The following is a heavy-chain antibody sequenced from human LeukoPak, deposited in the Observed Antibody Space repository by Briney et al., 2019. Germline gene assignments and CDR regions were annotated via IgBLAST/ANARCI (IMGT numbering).Heavy chain of an antibody. D-gene: IGHD3-10*01. J-gene: IGHJ4*02. Sequence: GASVKVSCKASGGTFSSYAISWVRQAPGQGLEWMGRIIPILGIANYAQKFQGRVTITADKSTSTAYMELSSLRSEDTAVYYCATGHYGSGSYLPYLLDYWGQGTLVTVSS. V-gene: IGHV1-69*04. CDR2: IIPILGIA. CDR1: GGTFSSYA. CDR3: ATGHYGSGSYLPYLLDY.